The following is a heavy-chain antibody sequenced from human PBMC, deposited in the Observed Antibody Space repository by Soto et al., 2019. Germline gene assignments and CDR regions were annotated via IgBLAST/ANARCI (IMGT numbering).Heavy chain of an antibody. D-gene: IGHD1-26*01. CDR3: ARQSPDYLGSVGWFDP. V-gene: IGHV4-39*01. J-gene: IGHJ5*02. CDR1: GGSISSSSYY. Sequence: SETLSLTCTVSGGSISSSSYYWVWIRQPPGKGLEWIGSIYYSGTTYYNPSLKSRVTISVDTSKNQFSLKLRSVTAADTAVYYCARQSPDYLGSVGWFDPWGHGTLVTVSS. CDR2: IYYSGTT.